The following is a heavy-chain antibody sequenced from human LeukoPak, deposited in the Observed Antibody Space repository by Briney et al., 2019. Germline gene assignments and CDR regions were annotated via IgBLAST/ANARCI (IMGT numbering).Heavy chain of an antibody. V-gene: IGHV4-31*03. Sequence: SETLSLTCTVSGDSISSGGHYWSWIRQHPGKGLEWIGYIYYTGSTYYNPSLKSRVTISVDKSKILFSLKLSSVTAADTAVYYCARGVLASDAFDIWGQGTMVTVSS. CDR3: ARGVLASDAFDI. J-gene: IGHJ3*02. CDR2: IYYTGST. CDR1: GDSISSGGHY.